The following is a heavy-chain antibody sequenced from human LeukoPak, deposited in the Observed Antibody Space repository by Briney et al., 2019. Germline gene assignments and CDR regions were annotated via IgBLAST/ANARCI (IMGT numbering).Heavy chain of an antibody. D-gene: IGHD3-3*01. CDR1: GFTFSSYA. CDR3: AKGRTYYDFWSGLYYYYYYMDV. V-gene: IGHV3-23*01. Sequence: GGSLRLSCAASGFTFSSYAMSWVRQAPGKGLEWVSAISGSGGSTYYADSVKGRFTISRDNSKNTLYLQMNSLRAEDTAVYYCAKGRTYYDFWSGLYYYYYYMDVWGKGTTVTVSS. CDR2: ISGSGGST. J-gene: IGHJ6*03.